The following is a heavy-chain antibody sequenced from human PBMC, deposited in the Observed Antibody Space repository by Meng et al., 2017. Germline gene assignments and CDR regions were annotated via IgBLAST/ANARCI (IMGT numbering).Heavy chain of an antibody. CDR2: ISSSSSYI. CDR3: ARDNLDQKCSSTSCHSQIN. J-gene: IGHJ4*02. D-gene: IGHD2-2*01. CDR1: GFTFSSYS. Sequence: GESLKISCAASGFTFSSYSMNWVRQAPGKGLEWVSSISSSSSYIYYADSVKGRFTISRDNAKNSLYLQMNSLRAEDTAVYYCARDNLDQKCSSTSCHSQINWGQGTLVTVSS. V-gene: IGHV3-21*01.